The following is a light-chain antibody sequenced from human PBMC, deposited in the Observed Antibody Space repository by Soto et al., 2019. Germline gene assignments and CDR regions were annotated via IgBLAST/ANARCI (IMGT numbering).Light chain of an antibody. CDR3: QSYDTSLIMA. Sequence: QSVLTQPPSVSGAPGQRVTISCTGNSSNIGAGHDVHWYQKLPGTGPKLLIFGNTNRPSGVPDRFSGSKSGTSASLAITGLQAEDEADYHCQSYDTSLIMAFGGGTKPTVL. J-gene: IGLJ2*01. CDR2: GNT. CDR1: SSNIGAGHD. V-gene: IGLV1-40*01.